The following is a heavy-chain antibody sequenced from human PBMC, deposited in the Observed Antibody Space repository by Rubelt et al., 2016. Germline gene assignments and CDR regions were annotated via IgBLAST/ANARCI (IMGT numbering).Heavy chain of an antibody. V-gene: IGHV4-39*01. CDR1: GGSISSSSYY. J-gene: IGHJ5*02. CDR3: ARTVAGFFRRFDP. D-gene: IGHD6-19*01. Sequence: QLQLQESGPGLVKPSETLSLTCTVSGGSISSSSYYWGWIRQPPGKGLEWIGNIFYSGSTSYNPSLKSRVTMSVDPSKNQLSRKVGSGTAADTAVYYCARTVAGFFRRFDPWGQGTLVTVSS. CDR2: IFYSGST.